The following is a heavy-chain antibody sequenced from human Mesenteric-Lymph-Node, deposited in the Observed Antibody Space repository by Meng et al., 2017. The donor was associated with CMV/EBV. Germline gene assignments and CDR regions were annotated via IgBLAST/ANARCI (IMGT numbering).Heavy chain of an antibody. CDR2: INQGGSEE. CDR1: GFTFSSYW. Sequence: GESLKISCAGSGFTFSSYWMTWVRQAPGKGLEWVANINQGGSEEYYVDSVKGRFTISRDNAKNSLYLQMNSLRAEDTAVYYCARDRLVIIGLYYYYYGMDVWGQGTTVTVSS. D-gene: IGHD3-9*01. CDR3: ARDRLVIIGLYYYYYGMDV. V-gene: IGHV3-7*01. J-gene: IGHJ6*02.